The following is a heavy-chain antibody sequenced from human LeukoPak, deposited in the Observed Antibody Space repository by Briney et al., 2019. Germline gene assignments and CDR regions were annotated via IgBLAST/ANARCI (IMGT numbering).Heavy chain of an antibody. J-gene: IGHJ3*02. CDR3: ARCRGFGEPDALDI. CDR2: IYPGDSDT. Sequence: KRGASLQISGEGAGSLFTSYWIGWVRQLPGKGLEGMGIIYPGDSDTRYSPSFQGQITISADKSISTAYLQWSSLKASDTAMYYCARCRGFGEPDALDIWGQGTMVTVSS. V-gene: IGHV5-51*01. D-gene: IGHD3-10*01. CDR1: GSLFTSYW.